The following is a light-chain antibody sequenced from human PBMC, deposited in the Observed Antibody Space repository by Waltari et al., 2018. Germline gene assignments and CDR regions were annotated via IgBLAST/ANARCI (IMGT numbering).Light chain of an antibody. V-gene: IGKV3-20*01. CDR1: QSVYSNY. J-gene: IGKJ1*01. CDR2: GAP. Sequence: TVLTQSPGTLPLSTGASATLTCRARQSVYSNYLPWYQQKLGSAHRLHIHGAPSRASGLSARFSSGGSETNFTLTISRLEPDDVAVYFCQQYSISPTWTFGRGTKVEIK. CDR3: QQYSISPTWT.